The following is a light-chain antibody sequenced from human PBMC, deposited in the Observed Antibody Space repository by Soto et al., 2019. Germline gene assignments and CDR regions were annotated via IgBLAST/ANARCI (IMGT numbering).Light chain of an antibody. CDR1: QSIKSN. CDR2: AAS. V-gene: IGKV3-15*01. J-gene: IGKJ5*01. CDR3: QQYTDWPIT. Sequence: EVLMTQSPATLSVSPGDRATLSCRARQSIKSNLAWYQQQPGQAPRLLIYAASTRATAVPDRVSGSGSGTDFTLTITSLQSGDFAIYFCQQYTDWPITFGQGTRLDMK.